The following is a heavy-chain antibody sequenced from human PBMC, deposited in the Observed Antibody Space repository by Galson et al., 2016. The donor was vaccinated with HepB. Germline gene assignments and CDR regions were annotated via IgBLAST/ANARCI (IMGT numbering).Heavy chain of an antibody. CDR1: GFRFSDYS. J-gene: IGHJ4*02. D-gene: IGHD3-3*01. CDR2: IRNEAHGGTT. V-gene: IGHV3-49*03. CDR3: GRSGVTVFGLILFGYFDL. Sequence: SLRLSCAGSGFRFSDYSMSWFRQAPGKGLELIGFIRNEAHGGTTQYAASVKGRFSISRDDSKSITYLQMNSLKTEDTAVYYCGRSGVTVFGLILFGYFDLWGQGALLTVSS.